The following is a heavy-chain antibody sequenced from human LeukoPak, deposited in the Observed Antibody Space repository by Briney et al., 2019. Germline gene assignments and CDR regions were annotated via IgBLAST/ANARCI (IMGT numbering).Heavy chain of an antibody. CDR3: ARVRRFGELYNYYGMDV. V-gene: IGHV4-30-4*01. CDR1: GGSISRGDYY. CDR2: IYYSGST. J-gene: IGHJ6*04. D-gene: IGHD3-10*01. Sequence: PSETLSLTCTVSGGSISRGDYYWSWIRQSPGKGLEWIGYIYYSGSTFYNPSLESRLTISVDTSNNHFSLKLNSVTAADTAVYYCARVRRFGELYNYYGMDVWGKGTTVTVSS.